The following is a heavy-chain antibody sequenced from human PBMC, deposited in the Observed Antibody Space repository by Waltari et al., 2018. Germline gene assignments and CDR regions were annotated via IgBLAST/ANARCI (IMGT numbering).Heavy chain of an antibody. J-gene: IGHJ4*02. Sequence: QVQLVQSGAEVKKPGASVKVSCKASGYTFTGYYMHWVRQAPGQGLEWMGWINPNSGGTNYAQKFQGRVTMTRETSISTAYMELSRLRSDDTAVYYCARLRPVLGGKSWYIDYWGQGTLVTVSS. CDR3: ARLRPVLGGKSWYIDY. CDR1: GYTFTGYY. V-gene: IGHV1-2*02. D-gene: IGHD3-16*01. CDR2: INPNSGGT.